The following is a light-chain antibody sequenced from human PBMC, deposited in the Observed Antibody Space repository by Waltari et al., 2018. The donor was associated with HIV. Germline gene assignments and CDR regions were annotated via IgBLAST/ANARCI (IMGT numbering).Light chain of an antibody. Sequence: QSALTQPASVSGSPGQSITISCTGTSSDVGGYNSVSWYQQHPGKAPKLMIYDVSNPPSGVSNRVSGSKSGNTASLTLSGLQAEDEADYYCSSYTSSSTPWVFGGGTKLTVL. CDR1: SSDVGGYNS. V-gene: IGLV2-14*03. CDR2: DVS. CDR3: SSYTSSSTPWV. J-gene: IGLJ3*02.